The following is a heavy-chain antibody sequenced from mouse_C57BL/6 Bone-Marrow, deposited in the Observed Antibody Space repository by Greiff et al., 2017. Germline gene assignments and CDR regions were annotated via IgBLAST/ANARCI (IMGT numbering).Heavy chain of an antibody. CDR3: ARPIITTVVEHWYFDV. D-gene: IGHD1-1*01. CDR2: ISDGGSYT. J-gene: IGHJ1*03. CDR1: GFTFSSYA. V-gene: IGHV5-4*03. Sequence: EVKLVESGGGLVKPGGSLKLSCAASGFTFSSYAMSWVRQTPEKRLEWVATISDGGSYTYYPDTVQGRFTISRDNAKNNLYLQMSNLKSEDTSVYYCARPIITTVVEHWYFDVWGTGTTVTVAS.